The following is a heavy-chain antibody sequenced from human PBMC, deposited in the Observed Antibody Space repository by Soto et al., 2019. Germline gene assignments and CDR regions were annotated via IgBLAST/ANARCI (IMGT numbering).Heavy chain of an antibody. D-gene: IGHD4-17*01. CDR3: ARDYGDYFYFDL. J-gene: IGHJ2*01. CDR2: ISGSGGST. V-gene: IGHV3-23*01. Sequence: GGSLRLSCAASGFTFSSYAMSWVRQAPGKGLEWVSAISGSGGSTYYADSVKGRFTISRDNSKNTLYLQMNSLRAEDTAVYYSARDYGDYFYFDLWGRGTLVTVSS. CDR1: GFTFSSYA.